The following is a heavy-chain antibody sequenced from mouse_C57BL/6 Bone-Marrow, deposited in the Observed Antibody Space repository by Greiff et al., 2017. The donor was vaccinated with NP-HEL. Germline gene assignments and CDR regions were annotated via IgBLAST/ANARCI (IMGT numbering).Heavy chain of an antibody. CDR2: ISSGGDYI. Sequence: EVKLMESGEGLVKPGGSLKLSCAASGFTFSSYAMSWVRQTPEKRLEWVAYISSGGDYIYYADTVKGRFTISRDNARNTLYLQMSSPKSEDTAMYYCTRVDGNPFDYWGQGTTLTVSS. CDR1: GFTFSSYA. CDR3: TRVDGNPFDY. V-gene: IGHV5-9-1*02. D-gene: IGHD2-1*01. J-gene: IGHJ2*01.